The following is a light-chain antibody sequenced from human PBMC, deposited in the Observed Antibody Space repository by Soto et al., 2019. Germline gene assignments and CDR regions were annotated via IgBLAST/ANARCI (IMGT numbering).Light chain of an antibody. V-gene: IGLV2-11*01. CDR1: RSDVAGYNY. CDR2: DVT. Sequence: QSVLTQPRSVSGSPGQSVTISCTGTRSDVAGYNYVSWYQQHPGKAPKLMIYDVTKRPSGVPDHFSGSKSGNTASLTISGLQAEDEADYYCCSYAGSYTWVFGGGTKLTVL. J-gene: IGLJ3*02. CDR3: CSYAGSYTWV.